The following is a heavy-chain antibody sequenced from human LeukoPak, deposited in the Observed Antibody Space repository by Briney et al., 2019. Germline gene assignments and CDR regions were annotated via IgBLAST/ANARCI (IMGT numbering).Heavy chain of an antibody. D-gene: IGHD2/OR15-2a*01. CDR1: GFMFSNYW. V-gene: IGHV3-7*03. CDR3: ACTNTFDV. CDR2: IYQDGSKK. Sequence: PGGSLRLSCAASGFMFSNYWMNWVRQAPEKGLEWVANIYQDGSKKNYVDSVKGRFTISRDNAIDSLYLQMNNLRAEDTAVYYCACTNTFDVWGKGATVTVFS. J-gene: IGHJ6*04.